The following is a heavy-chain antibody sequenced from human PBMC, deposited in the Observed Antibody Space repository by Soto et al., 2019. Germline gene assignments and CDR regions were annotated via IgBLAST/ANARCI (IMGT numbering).Heavy chain of an antibody. Sequence: GASVKVSCKASGGTFSSYAISWVRQAPGQGLEWMGGIIPIFGTANYAQKFQGRVTITADESTSTAYMELSSLRSEDTAVYYCARGTLYYYDSSGQYYFDYWGQGTLVTVSS. V-gene: IGHV1-69*13. CDR2: IIPIFGTA. D-gene: IGHD3-22*01. CDR1: GGTFSSYA. CDR3: ARGTLYYYDSSGQYYFDY. J-gene: IGHJ4*02.